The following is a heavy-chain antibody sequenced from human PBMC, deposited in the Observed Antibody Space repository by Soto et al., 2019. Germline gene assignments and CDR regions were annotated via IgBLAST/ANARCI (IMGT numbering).Heavy chain of an antibody. J-gene: IGHJ3*01. Sequence: QVQLVQSGAEVKKPGSSVKVSCKASGGTFSSYAISWVRQAPGQGLEWMGGIIPIFGTANYAHKFQGRVTITADESTSTAYMELSSLRSEDTAVYYCAGDLDYYESSGYYFRGAFDFWGQGTMVTVSS. D-gene: IGHD3-22*01. CDR3: AGDLDYYESSGYYFRGAFDF. V-gene: IGHV1-69*01. CDR2: IIPIFGTA. CDR1: GGTFSSYA.